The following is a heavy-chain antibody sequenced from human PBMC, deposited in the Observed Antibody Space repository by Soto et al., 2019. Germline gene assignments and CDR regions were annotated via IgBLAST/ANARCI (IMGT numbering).Heavy chain of an antibody. Sequence: ASVKVSCKASGYTFTTYGISWVRQAPGQGLEWMGWISAYNGNTNYPQKLQGRVTMTTDTSTSTAYMELRSLRADDTAVYYCARDSRPYYYGSGSYYRAGWGQG. CDR3: ARDSRPYYYGSGSYYRAG. CDR2: ISAYNGNT. D-gene: IGHD3-10*01. V-gene: IGHV1-18*01. J-gene: IGHJ1*01. CDR1: GYTFTTYG.